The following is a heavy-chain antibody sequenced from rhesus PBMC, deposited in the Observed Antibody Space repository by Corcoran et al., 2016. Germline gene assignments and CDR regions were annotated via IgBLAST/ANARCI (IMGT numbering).Heavy chain of an antibody. J-gene: IGHJ3*01. Sequence: QVQLQESGPGLVKPSETLSLTCAVSGGSISRNYWSWIRQTPGPGLEWIGRIYGSGGSTDYNPSLKSRVTISTDASKNQFSLKLSSVTAADTAVYYCAILLVGPGNAFDFWGQGLRVTVSS. D-gene: IGHD6-13*01. CDR2: IYGSGGST. V-gene: IGHV4-160*01. CDR1: GGSISRNY. CDR3: AILLVGPGNAFDF.